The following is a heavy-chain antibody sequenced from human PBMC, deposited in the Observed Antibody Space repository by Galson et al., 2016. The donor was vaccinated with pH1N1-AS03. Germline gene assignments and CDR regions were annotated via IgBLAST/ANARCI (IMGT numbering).Heavy chain of an antibody. D-gene: IGHD6-13*01. CDR2: INDDGRYT. J-gene: IGHJ3*01. Sequence: GKGLEYVSGINDDGRYTYYGNSVKGRFAISRDDTKKSVYLQMDRLRVEDTAVYYCARDWGFSWTSRPTFDFWGQGTMVAVSA. V-gene: IGHV3-64*01. CDR3: ARDWGFSWTSRPTFDF.